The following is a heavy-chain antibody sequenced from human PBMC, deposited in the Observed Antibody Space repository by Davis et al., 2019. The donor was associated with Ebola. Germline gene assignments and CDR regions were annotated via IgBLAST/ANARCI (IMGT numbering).Heavy chain of an antibody. J-gene: IGHJ4*02. V-gene: IGHV3-23*01. CDR3: ARTYYHGSGTYYQPDY. Sequence: GESLKISCAASGFTFSNYAMNWVRQASGKGLEWVSGISGSGGDTHYADSVKGRFTLSRDNSKNTLSLQMNSLRAEDTAVYYCARTYYHGSGTYYQPDYWGQGTLVTVSS. CDR2: ISGSGGDT. D-gene: IGHD3-10*01. CDR1: GFTFSNYA.